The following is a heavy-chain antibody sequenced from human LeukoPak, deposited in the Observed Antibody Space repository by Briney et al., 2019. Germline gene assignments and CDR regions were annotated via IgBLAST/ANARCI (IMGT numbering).Heavy chain of an antibody. J-gene: IGHJ6*04. CDR3: AREDIVVEPAAIHSGGMDV. CDR2: INHSGST. Sequence: SETLSLTCAVYGGSFSGYYWSWIRQPPGKGLEWIGEINHSGSTNYNPSLKSRVTISVDTSKNQFSLKLSSVTAADTAVYYCAREDIVVEPAAIHSGGMDVWGKGTTVTVSS. CDR1: GGSFSGYY. V-gene: IGHV4-34*01. D-gene: IGHD2-2*02.